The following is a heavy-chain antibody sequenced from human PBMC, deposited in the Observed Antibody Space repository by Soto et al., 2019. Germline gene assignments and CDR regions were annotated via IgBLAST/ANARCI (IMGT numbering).Heavy chain of an antibody. D-gene: IGHD4-17*01. J-gene: IGHJ2*01. CDR1: GGSISGGVGGLYY. Sequence: QLQLRESGPGLVKPSETLSLTCTVSGGSISGGVGGLYYWSWIRQPPWKGLEWIGYIYDSGSTYYNPSSKRRVTISVDTSKNQFSLRLSSVTAADTAVYYCAREVIPLTTDWYFDLWCRGTLATVSS. V-gene: IGHV4-30-4*01. CDR2: IYDSGST. CDR3: AREVIPLTTDWYFDL.